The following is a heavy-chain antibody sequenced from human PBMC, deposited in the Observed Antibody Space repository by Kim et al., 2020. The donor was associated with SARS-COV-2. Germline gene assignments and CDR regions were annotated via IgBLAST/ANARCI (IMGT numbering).Heavy chain of an antibody. V-gene: IGHV4-4*07. J-gene: IGHJ4*02. CDR2: IYSTGSA. CDR1: GGFVRTYY. CDR3: ARDRGLTEFDS. Sequence: SETLSLTCIVSGGFVRTYYWPLLRHPSGPLLECLGTIYSTGSANYNPSLKSRATMSINMSKNQFSLTLDSVTAADTAFYYWARDRGLTEFDSWGQGTLVTVSS.